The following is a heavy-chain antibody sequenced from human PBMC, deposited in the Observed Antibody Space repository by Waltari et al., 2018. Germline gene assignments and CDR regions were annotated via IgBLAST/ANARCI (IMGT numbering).Heavy chain of an antibody. D-gene: IGHD2-15*01. CDR1: GFTFSSYG. Sequence: VQLVESGGGVVQPGRSLILSCAASGFTFSSYGMHWVRQAPGKGLEWVANIKQDGSEEHYVDSVKGRFTSSRDNAKNSLYLQMNSLRAEDTALYYCARIIWWRIDYWGQGTLVTVSS. CDR2: IKQDGSEE. CDR3: ARIIWWRIDY. J-gene: IGHJ4*02. V-gene: IGHV3-7*01.